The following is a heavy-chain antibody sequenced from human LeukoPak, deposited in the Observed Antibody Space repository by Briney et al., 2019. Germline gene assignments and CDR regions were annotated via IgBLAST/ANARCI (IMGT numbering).Heavy chain of an antibody. CDR2: ITVSGIRT. CDR3: AKGSRGSYDY. V-gene: IGHV3-23*01. D-gene: IGHD1-26*01. J-gene: IGHJ4*02. Sequence: PGGSLRLSCAASGVTFNSFTMAWGCGGPEKGLGWVSSITVSGIRTYYADSVKGRFTISRDNSKNTLFLQMNSLRAEDTAVYYCAKGSRGSYDYWGQGTVVTVSS. CDR1: GVTFNSFT.